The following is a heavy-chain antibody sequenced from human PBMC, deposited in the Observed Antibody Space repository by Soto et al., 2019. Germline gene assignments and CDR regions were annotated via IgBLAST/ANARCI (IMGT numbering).Heavy chain of an antibody. CDR1: GGSISSSSYY. Sequence: QLQLQESGPGLVKPSETLSLTCTVCGGSISSSSYYWGWIRQPPGKGLEWIGSIYYSGSTYYNPSLKSRVTIAVDTSKNQFSLKLSSVTAADTAVYYCARRRGQLGTDYWGQGTLVTVSS. CDR3: ARRRGQLGTDY. CDR2: IYYSGST. V-gene: IGHV4-39*01. J-gene: IGHJ4*02. D-gene: IGHD1-1*01.